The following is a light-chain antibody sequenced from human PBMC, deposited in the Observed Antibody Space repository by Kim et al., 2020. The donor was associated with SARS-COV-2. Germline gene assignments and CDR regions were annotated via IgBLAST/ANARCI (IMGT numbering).Light chain of an antibody. CDR3: QQRSSWPRALT. J-gene: IGKJ4*01. CDR1: QSISKY. Sequence: PGERATLSCRASQSISKYLAWYQQKPGQAPRLLIYDASNRATGIPARFSGSGSGTDFTLTISSLEPEDFAVYYCQQRSSWPRALTFGGGTKVDIK. V-gene: IGKV3-11*01. CDR2: DAS.